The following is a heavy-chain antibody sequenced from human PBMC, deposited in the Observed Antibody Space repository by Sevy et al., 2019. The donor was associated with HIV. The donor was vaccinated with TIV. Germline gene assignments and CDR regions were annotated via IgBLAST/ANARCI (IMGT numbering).Heavy chain of an antibody. CDR1: GFTFYNAW. Sequence: GESLKISCAASGFTFYNAWMNWVRQAPGKGLEWVGRIKSKTDGGTTDYAAPVKGRFTISRDDSKNTLYLQMNSLKTEDTAVYFCTTGRDYHDSSGYYWGQGTLVTVSS. CDR2: IKSKTDGGTT. D-gene: IGHD3-22*01. CDR3: TTGRDYHDSSGYY. V-gene: IGHV3-15*07. J-gene: IGHJ4*02.